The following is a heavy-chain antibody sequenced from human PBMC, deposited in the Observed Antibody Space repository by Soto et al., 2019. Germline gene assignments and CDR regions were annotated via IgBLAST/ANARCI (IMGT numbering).Heavy chain of an antibody. CDR2: FTGGGGNT. CDR3: AKFPSPYCYGSGSCESY. J-gene: IGHJ4*02. Sequence: GGSLRLSCAASGFTFTNYAMNWVRQAPGKGLEWVSTFTGGGGNTYYADSVKGRFTISRDNSKNTLYLQMNSLRAEDTAVYYCAKFPSPYCYGSGSCESYWGQGTLVTVSS. D-gene: IGHD3-10*01. V-gene: IGHV3-23*01. CDR1: GFTFTNYA.